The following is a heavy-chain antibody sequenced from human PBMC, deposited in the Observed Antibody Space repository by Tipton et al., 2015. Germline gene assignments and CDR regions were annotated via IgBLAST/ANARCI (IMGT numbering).Heavy chain of an antibody. Sequence: TLSLTCTVSGGSVSSGSYYWSWIRQPPGKGLEWIGYISYSGSTHYNPSLKRRVTISLDTSKNQFSLTLNSVTAADTAVYYCARHTVTTEFDVFDIWGQGTRVTVSS. CDR1: GGSVSSGSYY. CDR3: ARHTVTTEFDVFDI. CDR2: ISYSGST. J-gene: IGHJ3*02. V-gene: IGHV4-61*01. D-gene: IGHD4-17*01.